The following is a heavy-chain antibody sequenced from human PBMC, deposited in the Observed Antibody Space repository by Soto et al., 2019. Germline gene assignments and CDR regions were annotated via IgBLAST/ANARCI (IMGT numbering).Heavy chain of an antibody. CDR3: ARGQSGYSSGWSPNDY. CDR1: GYTFINYY. J-gene: IGHJ4*02. V-gene: IGHV1-46*01. CDR2: INPTGGST. D-gene: IGHD6-19*01. Sequence: ASVKVSCKASGYTFINYYIHWVRQAPGQGLEWMAIINPTGGSTNYAQKFQGRLTLTMDTSTTTVYMELSSLRSEDTAVYYCARGQSGYSSGWSPNDYWGQGTLVTVS.